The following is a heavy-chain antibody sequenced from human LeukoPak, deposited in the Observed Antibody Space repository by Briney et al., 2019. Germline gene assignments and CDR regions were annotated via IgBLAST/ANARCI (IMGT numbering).Heavy chain of an antibody. CDR1: GGTFSSYA. V-gene: IGHV1-69*13. CDR2: IIPIFGTA. D-gene: IGHD3-22*01. J-gene: IGHJ4*02. Sequence: VASVKVSCKASGGTFSSYAISWVRQAPGQGLKWMGGIIPIFGTANYAQKFQGRVTITADESTSTAYMELCSLRSEDTAVYYCARDDSSGYYYDYWGQGTLVTVSS. CDR3: ARDDSSGYYYDY.